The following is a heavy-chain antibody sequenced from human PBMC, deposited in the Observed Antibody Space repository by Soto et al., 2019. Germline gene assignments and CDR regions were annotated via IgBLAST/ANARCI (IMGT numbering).Heavy chain of an antibody. V-gene: IGHV1-8*01. CDR2: MNPNTGNV. J-gene: IGHJ4*02. Sequence: ASVKVSCKASGYTFTDYNINWVRQAPGQGPEWIGWMNPNTGNVGSARKFQGRVTMTTKNSMRTAFMELSRLRSDDTAVYYCGRVILGDYDGLLDYWGQGTPVTV. CDR3: GRVILGDYDGLLDY. CDR1: GYTFTDYN. D-gene: IGHD4-17*01.